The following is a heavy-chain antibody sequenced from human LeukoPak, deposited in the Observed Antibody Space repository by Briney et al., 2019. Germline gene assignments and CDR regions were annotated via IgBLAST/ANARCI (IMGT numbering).Heavy chain of an antibody. CDR3: VRGNPFGGY. CDR1: GFTFDDYA. D-gene: IGHD2-15*01. V-gene: IGHV3-9*01. J-gene: IGHJ4*02. CDR2: ISWNSGSI. Sequence: AGGSLRLSCAASGFTFDDYAMHWVRQAPGKGLEWVSGISWNSGSIGYADSVKGRFTISRDNAKNSLYLQMNSLRAEDTAVYYCVRGNPFGGYWGQGTLVTVSS.